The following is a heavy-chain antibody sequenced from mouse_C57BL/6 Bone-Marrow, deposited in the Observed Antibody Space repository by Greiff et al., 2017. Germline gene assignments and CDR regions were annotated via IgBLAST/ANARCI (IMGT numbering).Heavy chain of an antibody. CDR2: MHPNGGSP. J-gene: IGHJ4*01. CDR1: GYTFTNYW. Sequence: QVQLQQPGAELVKPGASVKLSCKASGYTFTNYWMHWVKQRPGQGLEWIGMMHPNGGSPDYNEKFKSEATLSVDKSSRTAYMELSSQTSEDSAVYDCARSYDYDDYTMDYWGQGTSVTVSS. CDR3: ARSYDYDDYTMDY. D-gene: IGHD2-4*01. V-gene: IGHV1-64*01.